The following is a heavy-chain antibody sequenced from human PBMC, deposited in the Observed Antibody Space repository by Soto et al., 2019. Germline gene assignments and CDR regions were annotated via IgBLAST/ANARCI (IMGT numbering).Heavy chain of an antibody. CDR1: GYTFTSYG. CDR3: ARDRHLDSRDVDDFEI. V-gene: IGHV1-18*01. CDR2: ISAYNGNT. J-gene: IGHJ3*02. D-gene: IGHD3-22*01. Sequence: ASVKVSCKASGYTFTSYGISWVRQAPGQGLEWMGWISAYNGNTNYAQKLQGRVTMTTYTSTSTAYMELRRLRSDATAVYYCARDRHLDSRDVDDFEIWGQGTMVTVSS.